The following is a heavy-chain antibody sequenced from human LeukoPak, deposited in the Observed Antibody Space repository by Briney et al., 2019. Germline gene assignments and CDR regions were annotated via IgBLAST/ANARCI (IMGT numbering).Heavy chain of an antibody. V-gene: IGHV3-21*01. CDR3: ARDRAALARMGGMDV. CDR2: ISRSSSHI. CDR1: GFTFSTYD. J-gene: IGHJ6*02. Sequence: PGGSVRLSCGASGFTFSTYDMNWVPQAPGKGLEWVAYISRSSSHIYYADSMKGRLTISRDNARSSVYLQMDSLRDEDTAIYYCARDRAALARMGGMDVWGQGTTVTVFS. D-gene: IGHD5-12*01.